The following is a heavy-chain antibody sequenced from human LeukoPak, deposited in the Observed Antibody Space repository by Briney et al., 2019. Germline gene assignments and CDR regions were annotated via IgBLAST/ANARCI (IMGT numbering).Heavy chain of an antibody. Sequence: GDSLRLSCVDSGFTFSTYWMSWVRQAPGKGLEWVANIKQDGSEKYYVDSVKGRFTISRDNAQNSLYLQMNSLGADDTAVYYCASGNGMDVWGQGTTVAVSS. CDR3: ASGNGMDV. CDR1: GFTFSTYW. J-gene: IGHJ6*02. V-gene: IGHV3-7*05. CDR2: IKQDGSEK.